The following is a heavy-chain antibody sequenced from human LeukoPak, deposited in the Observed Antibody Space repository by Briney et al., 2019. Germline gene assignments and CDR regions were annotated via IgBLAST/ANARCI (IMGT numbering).Heavy chain of an antibody. J-gene: IGHJ6*03. CDR1: GGSIISTTYY. Sequence: SETLSLTCTVSGGSIISTTYYWGWIRQPPGEGLEWIGSIYYSGSTYYNPSLKSRVTISVDTSKNQFSLKMRSETAADTAIYYCAGHRGSYYFYMDVWGKGTTVTVSS. V-gene: IGHV4-39*01. CDR2: IYYSGST. CDR3: AGHRGSYYFYMDV. D-gene: IGHD3-10*01.